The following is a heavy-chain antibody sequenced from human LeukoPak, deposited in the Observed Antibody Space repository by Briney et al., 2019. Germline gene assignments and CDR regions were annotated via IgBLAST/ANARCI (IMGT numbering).Heavy chain of an antibody. J-gene: IGHJ4*02. CDR2: INTDGSST. Sequence: GGSLRLSCAASGFTFSSYWMHWVRQAPGKGLVWVSRINTDGSSTSYADSVKGRFTISRDNAKNTLYLQMNSLRAEDTAVYYCARVHDFRSGYRLTQQYYFDYWGQGTLVTVSS. D-gene: IGHD3-3*01. V-gene: IGHV3-74*01. CDR1: GFTFSSYW. CDR3: ARVHDFRSGYRLTQQYYFDY.